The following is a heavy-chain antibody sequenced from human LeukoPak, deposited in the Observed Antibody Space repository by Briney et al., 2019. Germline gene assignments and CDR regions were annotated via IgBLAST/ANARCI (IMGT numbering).Heavy chain of an antibody. D-gene: IGHD3-10*02. Sequence: PGGSLRLSCEASGFTFSAYAMTWVRHAPGQGLEWVSSIGSDNKPHYSESVKGRFAISRDNSKSMLFLQLNSLRAEDTALYYCARDLHYYVDMDVWGQGTTVTVSS. J-gene: IGHJ6*02. CDR2: IGSDNKP. CDR1: GFTFSAYA. V-gene: IGHV3-23*01. CDR3: ARDLHYYVDMDV.